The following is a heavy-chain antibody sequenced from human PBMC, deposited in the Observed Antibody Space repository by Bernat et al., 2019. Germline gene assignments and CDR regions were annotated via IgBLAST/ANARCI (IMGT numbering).Heavy chain of an antibody. Sequence: QVQLVQSGAEVKKPGASVKVSCKASGYTFTGYYMHWVRQAPGHGLEWMGWINPNSGGTNYAQKFQGWVTMTRDTSIRTAYMELSRLRSDDTAVYYCAREYGDPNYYYYGMDVWGQGTTVTVSS. J-gene: IGHJ6*02. CDR1: GYTFTGYY. V-gene: IGHV1-2*04. CDR3: AREYGDPNYYYYGMDV. D-gene: IGHD4-17*01. CDR2: INPNSGGT.